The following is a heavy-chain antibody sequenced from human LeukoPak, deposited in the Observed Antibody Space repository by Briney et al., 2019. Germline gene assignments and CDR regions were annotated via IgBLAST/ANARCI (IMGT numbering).Heavy chain of an antibody. CDR2: IKSKTDGGTT. CDR3: TTGPPSWELLDY. V-gene: IGHV3-15*01. CDR1: GFTFSNAW. D-gene: IGHD1-26*01. Sequence: GGSLRLSCAASGFTFSNAWMRWVRQPPGKGLEWVGRIKSKTDGGTTDYAAPVKGRFTISRDDSKNTLYLQMNSLKTEDTAVYYCTTGPPSWELLDYWGQGTLVTVSS. J-gene: IGHJ4*02.